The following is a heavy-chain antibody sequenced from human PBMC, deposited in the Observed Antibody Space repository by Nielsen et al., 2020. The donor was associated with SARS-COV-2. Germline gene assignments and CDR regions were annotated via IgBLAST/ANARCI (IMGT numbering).Heavy chain of an antibody. V-gene: IGHV3-7*05. Sequence: GESLKLSCAASGFSFSTSWMNWVRQGPGKRLEWVANINPDGSMTRHVDSVMGRFTISRDKARDSLYLQMNNLRAEDTAIYYCLQGGASWGQGTLVTVSS. CDR2: INPDGSMT. D-gene: IGHD1-1*01. CDR1: GFSFSTSW. J-gene: IGHJ5*02. CDR3: LQGGAS.